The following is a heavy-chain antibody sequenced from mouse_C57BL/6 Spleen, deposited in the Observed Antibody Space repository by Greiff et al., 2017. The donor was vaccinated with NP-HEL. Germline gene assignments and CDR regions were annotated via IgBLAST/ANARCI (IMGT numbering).Heavy chain of an antibody. V-gene: IGHV1-15*01. CDR1: GYTFTDYE. CDR3: TKDGMVTTRTGFAY. Sequence: QVQLQQSGAELVRPGASVTLSCKASGYTFTDYEMHWVKQTPVHGLEWIGAIDPETGGTAYNQKFKGKAILTADKSSSTAYMELRSLTSEASAVYYCTKDGMVTTRTGFAYWGQGTLVTVSA. CDR2: IDPETGGT. D-gene: IGHD2-2*01. J-gene: IGHJ3*01.